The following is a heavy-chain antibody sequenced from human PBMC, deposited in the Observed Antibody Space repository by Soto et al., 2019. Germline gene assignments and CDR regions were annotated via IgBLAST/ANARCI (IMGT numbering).Heavy chain of an antibody. V-gene: IGHV1-8*01. CDR3: ARDTGDSSGYSVLDY. D-gene: IGHD3-22*01. CDR2: MNPNSGNT. Sequence: ASVKVSCKASGYTFTSYDINWVRQATGQGLEWMGWMNPNSGNTGYAQKFQGRVTITRDTSASTAYMELSSLRSEDTAVYYCARDTGDSSGYSVLDYWGQGTLVTVSS. CDR1: GYTFTSYD. J-gene: IGHJ4*02.